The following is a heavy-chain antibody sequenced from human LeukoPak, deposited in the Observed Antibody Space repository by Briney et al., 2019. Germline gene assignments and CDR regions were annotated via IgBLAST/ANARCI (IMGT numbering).Heavy chain of an antibody. V-gene: IGHV3-64*05. J-gene: IGHJ4*02. D-gene: IGHD3-3*01. Sequence: GGSLRLSCSASGFTFKSYAMHWVRQAPGKGLEYVSSINTNGANTYYADSVKGRFTISRDNSRNTVYVQMNSLRAEDTGVYYCAKDHYWSIDYWGRGTLVTVSS. CDR2: INTNGANT. CDR3: AKDHYWSIDY. CDR1: GFTFKSYA.